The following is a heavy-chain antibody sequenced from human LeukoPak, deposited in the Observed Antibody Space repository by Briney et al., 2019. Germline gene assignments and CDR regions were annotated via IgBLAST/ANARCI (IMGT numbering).Heavy chain of an antibody. CDR1: GFTVSSNY. J-gene: IGHJ4*02. Sequence: GGSLRLSCAASGFTVSSNYMSWVRQAPGKGLEWVSAISGSGGSTYYADSVKGRFTISRDNSKNTLYLQMNSLRAEDTAVYYCAKDETEMATIPFFDYWGQGTLVTVSS. CDR3: AKDETEMATIPFFDY. CDR2: ISGSGGST. D-gene: IGHD5-24*01. V-gene: IGHV3-23*01.